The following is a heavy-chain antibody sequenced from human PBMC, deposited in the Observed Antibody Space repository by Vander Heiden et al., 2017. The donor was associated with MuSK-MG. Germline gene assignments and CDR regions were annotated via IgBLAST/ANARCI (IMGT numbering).Heavy chain of an antibody. D-gene: IGHD2-2*01. V-gene: IGHV4-4*07. Sequence: QVQLQESGPGLVKSSETLSLTCTVSGGSISTYYCSWIRQSAGKGLEWIGRIDASGSTTYNPSLKSRVTMSVDTSKNQFSLKLNSVTAADTAGYFCGFSISWARFDYWGQGTLVTVSS. J-gene: IGHJ4*02. CDR3: GFSISWARFDY. CDR1: GGSISTYY. CDR2: IDASGST.